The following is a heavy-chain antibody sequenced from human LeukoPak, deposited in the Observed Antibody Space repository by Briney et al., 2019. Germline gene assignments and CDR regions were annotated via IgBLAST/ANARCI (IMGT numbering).Heavy chain of an antibody. CDR3: ARRSRSIVRGKPRRNTDYYYYYYMDV. V-gene: IGHV3-74*01. CDR1: RFTFRNYW. Sequence: GGSLRLSCAAARFTFRNYWMHWVRQAPGKGLVWVSRINPDGSTTSYADSVKGRFTISRDNAKNTLYLHMNGLRAEDTAVYYCARRSRSIVRGKPRRNTDYYYYYYMDVWGKGTTVTISS. J-gene: IGHJ6*03. CDR2: INPDGSTT. D-gene: IGHD3-10*01.